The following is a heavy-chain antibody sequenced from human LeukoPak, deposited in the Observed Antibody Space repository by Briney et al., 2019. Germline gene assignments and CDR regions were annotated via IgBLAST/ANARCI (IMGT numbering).Heavy chain of an antibody. D-gene: IGHD4-17*01. CDR1: GYTFTSYY. CDR3: ARTTAYYYYGMDV. J-gene: IGHJ6*02. Sequence: ASVTVSCTASGYTFTSYYMHWVRQAPGQGLEWMGIINPSGGSTSYAQKFQGRVTMTRDTSTSTVYMELSSLRSEDTAVYYCARTTAYYYYGMDVWGQGTTVTVSS. CDR2: INPSGGST. V-gene: IGHV1-46*01.